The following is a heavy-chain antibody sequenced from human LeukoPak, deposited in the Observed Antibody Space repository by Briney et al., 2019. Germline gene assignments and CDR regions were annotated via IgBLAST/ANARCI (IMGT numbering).Heavy chain of an antibody. Sequence: SETLSLTCAVSGGSISSSNWWSWVRQPPGKGLEWIGEIYHSGSTNYNPSLKSRVTISVDKSKNQFSLKLSSVTAADTAVYYYARDGSGWHAFDCWGQGTLVTVSS. CDR1: GGSISSSNW. V-gene: IGHV4-4*02. CDR2: IYHSGST. D-gene: IGHD6-19*01. CDR3: ARDGSGWHAFDC. J-gene: IGHJ4*02.